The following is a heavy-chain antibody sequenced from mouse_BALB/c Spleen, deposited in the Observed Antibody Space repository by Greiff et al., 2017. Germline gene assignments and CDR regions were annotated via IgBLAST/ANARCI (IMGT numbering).Heavy chain of an antibody. V-gene: IGHV5-6-4*01. D-gene: IGHD1-1*01. J-gene: IGHJ4*01. Sequence: EVQVVESGGGLVKPGGSLKLSCAASGFTFSSYTMSWVRQTPEKRLEWVATISSGGSYNYYPDSVKGRFTISRDNAKNTLYLQMSSLKSEDTAIYYWTELRRYYYAKDYWGQGTSVTVSS. CDR2: ISSGGSYN. CDR3: TELRRYYYAKDY. CDR1: GFTFSSYT.